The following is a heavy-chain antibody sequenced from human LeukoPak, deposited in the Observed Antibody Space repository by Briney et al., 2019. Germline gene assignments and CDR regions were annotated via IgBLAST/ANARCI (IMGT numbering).Heavy chain of an antibody. CDR3: ASLGADYYFDY. CDR1: GYSISSGYY. CDR2: IYHSGST. Sequence: PSETLSLTCAVSGYSISSGYYWGWIRQPPGKGLEWIGSIYHSGSTYYNPSLKSRVTISVDTSKNQFSLKLSSVTAADTAVYYCASLGADYYFDYWGQGTLVTVSS. J-gene: IGHJ4*02. V-gene: IGHV4-38-2*01. D-gene: IGHD1-26*01.